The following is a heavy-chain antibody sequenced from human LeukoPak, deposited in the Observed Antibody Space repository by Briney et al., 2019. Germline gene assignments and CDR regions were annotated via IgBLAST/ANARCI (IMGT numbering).Heavy chain of an antibody. D-gene: IGHD6-13*01. V-gene: IGHV3-33*08. CDR1: GFTFRSSG. Sequence: GGSLRLSCAASGFTFRSSGMHWVRQAPGKGLEWVAVIWYDGSNKYYADSVKGRFTISRDNSKNTLYLQMNSLRAEDTAVYYCARDIASRGSWPYYYYYYGMDVWGQGTTVTVSS. CDR3: ARDIASRGSWPYYYYYYGMDV. CDR2: IWYDGSNK. J-gene: IGHJ6*02.